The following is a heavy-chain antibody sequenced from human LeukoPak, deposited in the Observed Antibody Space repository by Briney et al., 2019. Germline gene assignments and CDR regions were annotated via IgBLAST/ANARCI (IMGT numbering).Heavy chain of an antibody. V-gene: IGHV1-2*06. CDR3: ARARQRWQQLDNWFDP. J-gene: IGHJ5*02. D-gene: IGHD6-13*01. Sequence: ASVKVSCKASGYTFTGYYMHWVRQAPGQGLEWMGRINPNSGGTNYAQKFQGRVTMTRDTSISTAYMELSRLRSDDTAVYYCARARQRWQQLDNWFDPWGQGTLVTVSS. CDR1: GYTFTGYY. CDR2: INPNSGGT.